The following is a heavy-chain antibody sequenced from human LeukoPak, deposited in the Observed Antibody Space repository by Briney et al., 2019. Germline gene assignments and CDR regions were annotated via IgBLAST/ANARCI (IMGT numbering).Heavy chain of an antibody. CDR3: AKGLKTAVGPYKGYHYYMDV. D-gene: IGHD5-18*01. V-gene: IGHV3-23*01. J-gene: IGHJ6*03. CDR1: RFTFSNYA. CDR2: INDRGIAT. Sequence: GGSLRLSCAASRFTFSNYAMSWVRQAPGKGLEWVSTINDRGIATYYADSVKGRFTISRDNSKNTLSLQVSSLRAEDTAIYYCAKGLKTAVGPYKGYHYYMDVWGKGTTVTVSS.